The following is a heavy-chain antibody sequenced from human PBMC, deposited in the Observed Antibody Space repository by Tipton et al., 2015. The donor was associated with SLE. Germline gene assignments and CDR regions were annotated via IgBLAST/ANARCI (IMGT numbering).Heavy chain of an antibody. V-gene: IGHV3-43*01. CDR2: ISWDGGST. Sequence: SLRLSCAASGFTFDDYTMHWVRQAPGKGLEWVSLISWDGGSTYYADSVKGRFTISRDNSKNSLYLQMNSLRTEDTALYYCAKDSLGYCSGGSCPFDYWGQGTLVTVSS. D-gene: IGHD2-15*01. CDR1: GFTFDDYT. J-gene: IGHJ4*02. CDR3: AKDSLGYCSGGSCPFDY.